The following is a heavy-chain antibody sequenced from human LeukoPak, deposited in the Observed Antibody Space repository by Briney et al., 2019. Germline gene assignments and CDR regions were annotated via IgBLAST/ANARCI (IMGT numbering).Heavy chain of an antibody. D-gene: IGHD6-13*01. CDR1: GYSFTSYW. Sequence: GESLKISCKGSGYSFTSYWISWVRQVPGKGLEWMGRIDPSDSYTNYSPSFQGHVTISADKSITTAYLQWSSLKASDTAMYYCARRIVAAGTGLLGGIDYWGQGTLVTVSS. CDR3: ARRIVAAGTGLLGGIDY. V-gene: IGHV5-10-1*01. J-gene: IGHJ4*02. CDR2: IDPSDSYT.